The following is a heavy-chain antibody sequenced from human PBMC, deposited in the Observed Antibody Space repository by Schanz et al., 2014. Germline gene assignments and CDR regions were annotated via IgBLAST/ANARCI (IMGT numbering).Heavy chain of an antibody. CDR1: EYSFTSYS. CDR3: ARGIGGYGANNYFDY. V-gene: IGHV1-3*04. Sequence: QVHLVQSGAEVKRPGASVKVSCKASEYSFTSYSMHWVRQAPGQRLEWMGWINTGSGDTKYSQNFQGRVTITRDTSASTAYMELSSLRSEDTALYSCARGIGGYGANNYFDYWGQGTLDTVSS. CDR2: INTGSGDT. J-gene: IGHJ4*02. D-gene: IGHD5-12*01.